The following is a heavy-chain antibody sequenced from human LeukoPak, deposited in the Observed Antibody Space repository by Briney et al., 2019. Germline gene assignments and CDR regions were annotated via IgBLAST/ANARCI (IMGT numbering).Heavy chain of an antibody. V-gene: IGHV3-7*01. CDR1: GFTFSTYW. CDR3: GRELDGSVDY. CDR2: IQQDGIKR. J-gene: IGHJ4*02. D-gene: IGHD3-10*01. Sequence: GGSLRLSCAAAGFTFSTYWMSWVRQAPGKGLEWVANIQQDGIKRYYVDSVEGRFTISRENAKNSLFLQMSSLRADDTAVYYCGRELDGSVDYWGQGTLVTVSS.